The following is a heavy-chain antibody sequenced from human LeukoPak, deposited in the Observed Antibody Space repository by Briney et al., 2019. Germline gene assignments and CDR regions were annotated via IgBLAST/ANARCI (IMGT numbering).Heavy chain of an antibody. Sequence: PGGSLRLSCAASGYTFSSYEMKWVRQAPGKGLEWVAYISSSGSTIYYADSVKGRFTISRENAKNSLYLQMNSLRAEDTAVYYCARDRRFGELFNFDYWGQGTLVTVSS. CDR1: GYTFSSYE. CDR3: ARDRRFGELFNFDY. CDR2: ISSSGSTI. D-gene: IGHD3-10*01. V-gene: IGHV3-48*03. J-gene: IGHJ4*02.